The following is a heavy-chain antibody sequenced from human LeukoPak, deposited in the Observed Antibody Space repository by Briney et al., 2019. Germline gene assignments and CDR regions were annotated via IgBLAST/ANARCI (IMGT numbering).Heavy chain of an antibody. J-gene: IGHJ4*02. CDR3: AKGAHFDY. CDR1: GFTFNTYD. CDR2: FRGSSGNT. Sequence: PGGSLRLSCAASGFTFNTYDMSWGRQTPGKGLEWVSVFRGSSGNTYYADSVRGRFTISRDNSKNTLYLQMNSLRAEDTAVYYCAKGAHFDYWGQGTLVTVSS. V-gene: IGHV3-23*01.